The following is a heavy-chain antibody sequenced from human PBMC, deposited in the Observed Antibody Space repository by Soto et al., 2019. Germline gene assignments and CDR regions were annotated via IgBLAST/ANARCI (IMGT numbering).Heavy chain of an antibody. CDR3: ARVFDFWSGHDY. V-gene: IGHV4-59*01. Sequence: SETLSLTCTVSGGSISSYYWSWIRQPPGKGLEWIGYIYYSGSTNYNPSIKSRVTISEDTSKNQFSLKLRSVTAADTAVYYCARVFDFWSGHDYWGQGTLVTVSS. CDR2: IYYSGST. J-gene: IGHJ4*02. D-gene: IGHD3-3*01. CDR1: GGSISSYY.